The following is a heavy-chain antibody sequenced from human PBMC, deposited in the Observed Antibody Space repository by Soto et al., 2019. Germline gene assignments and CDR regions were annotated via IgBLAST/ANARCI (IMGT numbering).Heavy chain of an antibody. Sequence: EVQLLESGGGLVQPGGSLRLSCAASGFTFSSYAMSWVRQAPGKGLGWVSAISGSGDSTYYADSVKGRFTISRDNSKNPLYLHMNSLRAEDTAVYYCAKDFTHPFDYWGQGTLVTVSS. V-gene: IGHV3-23*01. CDR2: ISGSGDST. J-gene: IGHJ4*02. CDR3: AKDFTHPFDY. CDR1: GFTFSSYA.